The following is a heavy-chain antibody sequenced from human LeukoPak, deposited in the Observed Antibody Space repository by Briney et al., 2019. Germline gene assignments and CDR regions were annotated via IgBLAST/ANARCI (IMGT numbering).Heavy chain of an antibody. D-gene: IGHD2-21*02. Sequence: SETLSLTCAAYGGSFSGYYWSWIRQPPGKGLEGIGEINRSGSTNYNPSLKSRVTISVDTSKNQFSLKLSPVTAADTAVYYCARGHEHIVVVTAISDWFDPWGQGTLVTVSS. CDR1: GGSFSGYY. V-gene: IGHV4-34*01. CDR3: ARGHEHIVVVTAISDWFDP. CDR2: INRSGST. J-gene: IGHJ5*02.